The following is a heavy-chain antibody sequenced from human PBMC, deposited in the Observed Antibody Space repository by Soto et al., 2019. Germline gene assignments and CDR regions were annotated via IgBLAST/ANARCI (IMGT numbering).Heavy chain of an antibody. CDR1: GGSISSSSYY. J-gene: IGHJ4*02. CDR3: ARRGTIFGVAHFDY. V-gene: IGHV4-39*01. Sequence: SETLSLTCTVSGGSISSSSYYWGWIRQPPGKGLEWIGSIYYSGSTYYNPSLKSRVTISVDTSKNQFSLKLSSVTAADTAVYYRARRGTIFGVAHFDYWGQGTLVTVSS. CDR2: IYYSGST. D-gene: IGHD3-3*01.